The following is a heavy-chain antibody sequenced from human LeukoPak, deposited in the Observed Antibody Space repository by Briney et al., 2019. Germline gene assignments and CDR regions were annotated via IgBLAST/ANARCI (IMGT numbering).Heavy chain of an antibody. V-gene: IGHV4-59*01. J-gene: IGHJ6*03. CDR2: IYYSGST. CDR3: ARDWGVSARPGYMDV. Sequence: NPSETLSLTCTVSGGSISNYCWSWIRQPPGKGLEWIGYIYYSGSTKYNPSLKSRVTISVDTSKNQFSLRLSSVTAADTAVYYCARDWGVSARPGYMDVWGKGTTVTVSS. CDR1: GGSISNYC. D-gene: IGHD6-6*01.